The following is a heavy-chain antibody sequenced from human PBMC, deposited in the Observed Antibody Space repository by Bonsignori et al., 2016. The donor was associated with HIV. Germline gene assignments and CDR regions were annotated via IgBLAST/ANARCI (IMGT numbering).Heavy chain of an antibody. CDR2: IYSGGST. CDR3: ARDYSGSPRHAFDI. V-gene: IGHV3-53*01. CDR1: GFTVSSNY. D-gene: IGHD1-26*01. J-gene: IGHJ3*02. Sequence: GALRLSCAASGFTVSSNYMSWVRQAPGKGLEWVSVIYSGGSTYYADSVKGRFTISRDNSKNTLYLQMNSLRAEDTAVYYCARDYSGSPRHAFDIWGQGTMVTVSS.